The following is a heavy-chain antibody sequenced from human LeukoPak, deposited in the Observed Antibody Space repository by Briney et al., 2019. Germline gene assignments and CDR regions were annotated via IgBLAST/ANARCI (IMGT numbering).Heavy chain of an antibody. V-gene: IGHV3-48*03. CDR2: ISRSATTI. CDR3: ARVGALSSSWLLY. J-gene: IGHJ4*02. Sequence: GGSLRLSCAASGFTFSSYEMNWVRQAPGKGLEWVSSISRSATTIYYADSVKGRFTISRDNAKNSLYLQMNSLRAEDTAVYFCARVGALSSSWLLYWGQGTLVSVSS. CDR1: GFTFSSYE. D-gene: IGHD6-13*01.